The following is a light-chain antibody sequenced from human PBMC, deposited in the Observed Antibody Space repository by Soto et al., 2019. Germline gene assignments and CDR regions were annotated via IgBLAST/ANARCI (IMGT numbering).Light chain of an antibody. Sequence: QLVLTQPPSVSGAPGQRVTISCTGSSSNIGAGHDVHWYQQLPGTAPKLLIYGNSNRPSGVPDRFSGSKSGTSASLAITGLQAEDEADYYCQSYDNSLSAHYVFGTGTKLTVL. CDR2: GNS. J-gene: IGLJ1*01. CDR3: QSYDNSLSAHYV. V-gene: IGLV1-40*01. CDR1: SSNIGAGHD.